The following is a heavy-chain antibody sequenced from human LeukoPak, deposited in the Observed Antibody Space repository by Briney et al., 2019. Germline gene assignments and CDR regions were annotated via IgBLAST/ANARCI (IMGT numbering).Heavy chain of an antibody. CDR2: ISGSGGST. CDR1: GFTLSSYA. D-gene: IGHD4-23*01. J-gene: IGHJ4*02. Sequence: GGSLRLSCAASGFTLSSYAMSWVRQAPGKGLEWVSAISGSGGSTYYADSVKGRFTISRDNSKNTLYLQMNSLRAEDTAVYYCAKGSVLNYEVPFDYWGQGTLVTVSS. V-gene: IGHV3-23*01. CDR3: AKGSVLNYEVPFDY.